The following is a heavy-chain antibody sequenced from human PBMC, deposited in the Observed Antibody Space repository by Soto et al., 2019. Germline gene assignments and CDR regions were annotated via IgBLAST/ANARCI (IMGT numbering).Heavy chain of an antibody. Sequence: GGSLRLSCAASGFTFSDYYMSWIRQAPGKGLEWVSYISSSGSTIYYADSVKGRFTISRDNAKNSLYLQMNSLRAEDTAVYYCARDRRVGHLYYYYMDVWGKGTTVTVSS. V-gene: IGHV3-11*01. D-gene: IGHD1-26*01. CDR2: ISSSGSTI. CDR1: GFTFSDYY. J-gene: IGHJ6*03. CDR3: ARDRRVGHLYYYYMDV.